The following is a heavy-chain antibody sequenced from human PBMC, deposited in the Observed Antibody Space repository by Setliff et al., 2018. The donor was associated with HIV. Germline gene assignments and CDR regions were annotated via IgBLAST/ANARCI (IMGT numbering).Heavy chain of an antibody. CDR3: ALTGHRLLRGYMDV. CDR1: GASITGYY. Sequence: SETLSLTCSVSGASITGYYWSRIRQPAGKGLEWIGRLYPGGSTNYNPSLKSRVSMSVDTSTNQFSLRLISVTAADTAVYYCALTGHRLLRGYMDVWGKGTTVTVSS. CDR2: LYPGGST. J-gene: IGHJ6*03. D-gene: IGHD2-15*01. V-gene: IGHV4-4*07.